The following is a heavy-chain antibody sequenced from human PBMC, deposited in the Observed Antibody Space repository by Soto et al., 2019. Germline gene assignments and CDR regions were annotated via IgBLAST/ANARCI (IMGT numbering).Heavy chain of an antibody. D-gene: IGHD4-17*01. Sequence: GGSLRLSCAASGFTFSTYAMSWVRQAPGKGLEWVSAITGSGGTTYYADSVKGRFTISRDNSKNTLFLQMNSLRAEDTAVYYCAGGGDSYYYYYYMDVWGKGTTVTVSS. CDR2: ITGSGGTT. V-gene: IGHV3-23*01. J-gene: IGHJ6*03. CDR3: AGGGDSYYYYYYMDV. CDR1: GFTFSTYA.